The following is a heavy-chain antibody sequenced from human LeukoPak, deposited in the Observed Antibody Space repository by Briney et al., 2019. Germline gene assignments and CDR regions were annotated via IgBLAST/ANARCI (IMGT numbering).Heavy chain of an antibody. D-gene: IGHD1-26*01. CDR1: GDSVSSTGAA. Sequence: SQTLSLTCAISGDSVSSTGAAWVWIRQSPSRGLEWLGRTYYRSKWSNDSAVSVKSRITINPDTSKNHFSLHLNSVPPEDSAVYYCGREIGSVADWGQGTLVTVSS. CDR3: GREIGSVAD. V-gene: IGHV6-1*01. CDR2: TYYRSKWSN. J-gene: IGHJ4*02.